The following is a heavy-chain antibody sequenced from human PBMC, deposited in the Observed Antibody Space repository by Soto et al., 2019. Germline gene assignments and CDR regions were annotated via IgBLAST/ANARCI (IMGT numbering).Heavy chain of an antibody. CDR3: ARQNFDWLLVN. CDR1: GVSISSYY. D-gene: IGHD3-9*01. CDR2: IYYSGST. Sequence: SETLSLTCTVSGVSISSYYWSWIRQPPGKGLEWIGYIYYSGSTNYNPSLKSRVTISVDTSKNQFSLKLSSVTAADTAVYYCARQNFDWLLVNWGQGTLVTVSS. J-gene: IGHJ4*02. V-gene: IGHV4-59*08.